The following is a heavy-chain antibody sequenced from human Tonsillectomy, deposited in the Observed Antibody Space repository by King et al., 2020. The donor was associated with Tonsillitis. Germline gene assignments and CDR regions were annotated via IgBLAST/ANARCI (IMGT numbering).Heavy chain of an antibody. CDR1: GFTFSSYA. D-gene: IGHD6-13*01. V-gene: IGHV3-23*04. CDR3: AKEQEEGGIAAAGSGY. Sequence: VQLVESGGGLVQPGGSLRLSCAASGFTFSSYAMSWVRQAPGKGLEWVSAISGSGGSTYYADSVKGRFTISRDNSKNTLYLQMNSLRAEYTAVYYCAKEQEEGGIAAAGSGYWGQGTLVTVSS. J-gene: IGHJ4*02. CDR2: ISGSGGST.